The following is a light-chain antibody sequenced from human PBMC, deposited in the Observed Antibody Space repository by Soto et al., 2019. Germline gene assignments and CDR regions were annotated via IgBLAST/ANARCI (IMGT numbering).Light chain of an antibody. Sequence: EIVLTQSPATLSLSPGEGATLSCRASQSVSSYLAWYQQKPGQAPRLLIYDGSIRATGIPARFSGSGSGTDFTLAISSLEPEDVAVYYCQQRTNWPPTFGGGTKVEIK. CDR3: QQRTNWPPT. CDR2: DGS. V-gene: IGKV3-11*01. CDR1: QSVSSY. J-gene: IGKJ4*01.